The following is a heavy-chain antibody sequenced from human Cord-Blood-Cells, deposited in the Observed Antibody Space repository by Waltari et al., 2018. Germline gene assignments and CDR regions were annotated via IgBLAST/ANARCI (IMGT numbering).Heavy chain of an antibody. V-gene: IGHV4-59*01. D-gene: IGHD2-15*01. CDR1: GGSISSYY. CDR3: ARGITCGGSCYYFDY. J-gene: IGHJ4*02. Sequence: QVQLQESGPGLVKPSETLSLTCTVSGGSISSYYWSWIRQPPGKGLEWIGYIYYSGSPKPHPSLHSRVTIAVAASTNQFSLQLSSVTGADTSVYYCARGITCGGSCYYFDYSGQGTLVTVSS. CDR2: IYYSGSP.